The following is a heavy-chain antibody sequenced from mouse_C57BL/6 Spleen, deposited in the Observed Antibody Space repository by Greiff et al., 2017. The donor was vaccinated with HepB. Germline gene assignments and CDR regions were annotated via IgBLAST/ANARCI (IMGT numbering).Heavy chain of an antibody. Sequence: EVKLVESGPGLVKPSQSLSLTCSVTGYSITSGYYWNWIRQFPGNKLEWMGYISYDGSNNYNPSLKNRISITRDTSKNQFFLKLNSVTTEDTATYYCANGYDPYYYAMDYWGQGTSVTVSS. J-gene: IGHJ4*01. V-gene: IGHV3-6*01. D-gene: IGHD2-2*01. CDR3: ANGYDPYYYAMDY. CDR1: GYSITSGYY. CDR2: ISYDGSN.